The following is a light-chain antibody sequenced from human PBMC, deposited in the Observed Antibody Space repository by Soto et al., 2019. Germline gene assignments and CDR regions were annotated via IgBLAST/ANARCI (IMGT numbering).Light chain of an antibody. V-gene: IGLV2-14*01. J-gene: IGLJ2*01. Sequence: QSALTQPASVSGSPGQSITISCTGTSSDVGAYKYVYLYQQQPDKAPRLMIYEVSNRPSGVSSRFSGSKSGNTASLTISGLRAEDEAVYYCSSYTTYGTLVFGGGTKLPVL. CDR2: EVS. CDR3: SSYTTYGTLV. CDR1: SSDVGAYKY.